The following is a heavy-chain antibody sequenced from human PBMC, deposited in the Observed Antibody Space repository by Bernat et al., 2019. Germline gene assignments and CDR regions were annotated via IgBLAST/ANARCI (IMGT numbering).Heavy chain of an antibody. CDR3: ARGPLLRYFDWLLPVDY. Sequence: QVQLVQSGAEVKKPGASVKVSCKASGYTFTGYYMHWVRQAPGQGLEWMGWINPNSGGTNYAQKFQGWVTMTRDTSISTAYMELSRLRSDDTAVYYCARGPLLRYFDWLLPVDYWGQGTLVTVSS. CDR1: GYTFTGYY. V-gene: IGHV1-2*04. D-gene: IGHD3-9*01. CDR2: INPNSGGT. J-gene: IGHJ4*02.